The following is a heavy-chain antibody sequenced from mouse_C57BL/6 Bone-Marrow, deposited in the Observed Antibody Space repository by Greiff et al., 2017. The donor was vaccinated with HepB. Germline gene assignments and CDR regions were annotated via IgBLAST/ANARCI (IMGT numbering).Heavy chain of an antibody. Sequence: QVQLKQSGAELARPGASVKLSCKASGYTFTSYGISWVKQRTGQGLEWIGEIYPRSGNTYYNEKFKGKATLTADKSSSTAYMELRSLTSEDSAVYFCARRGVYYGSSPNVWGTGTTVTVSS. D-gene: IGHD1-1*01. J-gene: IGHJ1*03. CDR3: ARRGVYYGSSPNV. CDR1: GYTFTSYG. V-gene: IGHV1-81*01. CDR2: IYPRSGNT.